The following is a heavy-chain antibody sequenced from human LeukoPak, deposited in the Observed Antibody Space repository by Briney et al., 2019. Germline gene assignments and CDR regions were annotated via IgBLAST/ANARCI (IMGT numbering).Heavy chain of an antibody. D-gene: IGHD2-8*01. Sequence: SVKVSCKASGRTFISYGISWVRQAPGQGLEWMGGSIPIVGTANYAQKFQGRVTITPDKATITAYMELSSLRSEDLTVLHCAIEYSSDCTNGVCFFSRYFDYWGQGTLVSVSS. CDR1: GRTFISYG. CDR2: SIPIVGTA. CDR3: AIEYSSDCTNGVCFFSRYFDY. J-gene: IGHJ4*02. V-gene: IGHV1-69*06.